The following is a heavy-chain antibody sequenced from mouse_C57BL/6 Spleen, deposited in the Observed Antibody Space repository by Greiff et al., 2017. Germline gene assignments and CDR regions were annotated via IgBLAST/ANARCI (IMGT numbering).Heavy chain of an antibody. CDR1: GYAFSSSW. V-gene: IGHV1-82*01. Sequence: VQLQQSGPELVKPGASVKISCKASGYAFSSSWMNWVKQRPGKGLEWIGRIYPGDGDTNYNGKFKGKATLTADKSSSTAYMQLSSLTSEDSAVYFCARSDYGSSSFAYWGQGTLVSVPA. D-gene: IGHD1-1*01. CDR2: IYPGDGDT. J-gene: IGHJ3*01. CDR3: ARSDYGSSSFAY.